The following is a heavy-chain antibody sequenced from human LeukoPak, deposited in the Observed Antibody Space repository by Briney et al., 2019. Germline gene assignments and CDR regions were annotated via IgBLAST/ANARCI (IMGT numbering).Heavy chain of an antibody. CDR3: ARESTVTTFWFDA. J-gene: IGHJ5*02. D-gene: IGHD4-17*01. V-gene: IGHV3-20*04. CDR2: INWNGGRT. CDR1: GFTFDDFG. Sequence: GGSLRLSCAASGFTFDDFGMSWVRQAPGKGLEWGSIINWNGGRTGYADSVKGRFIISRDNDKNSLYLQMNSLRAEDTALYYCARESTVTTFWFDAWGQGTLVTVSS.